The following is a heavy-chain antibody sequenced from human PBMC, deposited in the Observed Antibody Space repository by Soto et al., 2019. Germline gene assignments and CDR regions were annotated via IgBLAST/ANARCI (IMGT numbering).Heavy chain of an antibody. CDR1: GYTFTSYY. Sequence: ASVKVSCKASGYTFTSYYMHWVRQAPGQGLEWMGIINPSGGSTSYAQKFQGRVTMTRDTSTSTVYMELSSLRSEDTAVYYCARDKTIAVARSYYYGMDVWGQGTTVTVSS. J-gene: IGHJ6*02. CDR3: ARDKTIAVARSYYYGMDV. CDR2: INPSGGST. D-gene: IGHD6-19*01. V-gene: IGHV1-46*01.